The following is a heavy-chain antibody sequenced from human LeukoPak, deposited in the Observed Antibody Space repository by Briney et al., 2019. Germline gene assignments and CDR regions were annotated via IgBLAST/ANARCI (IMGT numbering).Heavy chain of an antibody. CDR1: GFSFSTNW. D-gene: IGHD1-14*01. V-gene: IGHV3-7*02. CDR2: INQDGSEK. CDR3: TTSSPWFDS. J-gene: IGHJ5*01. Sequence: GGSLRLSCAASGFSFSTNWMTWVRQAPGKGLEWVANINQDGSEKYYVDSVKGRFTISRDNAKNSLYLQMNSLRAEDTAVYYCTTSSPWFDSWGQGTLVTVSS.